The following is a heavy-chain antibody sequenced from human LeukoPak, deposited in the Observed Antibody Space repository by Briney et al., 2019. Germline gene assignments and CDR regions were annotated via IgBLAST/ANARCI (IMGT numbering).Heavy chain of an antibody. CDR2: ITSSGSTI. Sequence: PGGSLRLSCAASGFTFSSYEMNWVRQAPGKGLEWVSYITSSGSTIYYADSVKGRFTISRDNAKNSPYLQMNSLRAEDTAVYYCARGGSSRIDDAFDIWGQGTMVIVSS. CDR3: ARGGSSRIDDAFDI. J-gene: IGHJ3*02. CDR1: GFTFSSYE. D-gene: IGHD6-13*01. V-gene: IGHV3-48*03.